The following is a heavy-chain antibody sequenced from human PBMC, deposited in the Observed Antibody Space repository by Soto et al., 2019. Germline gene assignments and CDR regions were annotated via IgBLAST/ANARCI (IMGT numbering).Heavy chain of an antibody. V-gene: IGHV4-61*08. CDR1: GGSISSGGYS. CDR2: IYHSGST. J-gene: IGHJ3*02. Sequence: SETLSLTCAVSGGSISSGGYSWSWIRQPPGKGLEWIGYIYHSGSTNYNPSLKSRVTISVDRSKNQFSLKLSSVTAADTAVYYCARVDTPRAFDIWGQGTMVTVSS. D-gene: IGHD5-18*01. CDR3: ARVDTPRAFDI.